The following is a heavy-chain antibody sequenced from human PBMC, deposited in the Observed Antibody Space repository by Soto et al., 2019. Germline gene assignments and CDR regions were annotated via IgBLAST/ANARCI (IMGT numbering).Heavy chain of an antibody. CDR1: GFTFSNYA. Sequence: PGGSLRLSCAASGFTFSNYAMDWVRQAPGKVLEYVSGISSNGVGTYYANSVKDRFTISRDNSKNTLYLQMGSLKAEEMDGYNWARREQSDYYYMDVWGKGTSVTVSS. V-gene: IGHV3-64*01. J-gene: IGHJ6*03. CDR3: ARREQSDYYYMDV. CDR2: ISSNGVGT. D-gene: IGHD6-19*01.